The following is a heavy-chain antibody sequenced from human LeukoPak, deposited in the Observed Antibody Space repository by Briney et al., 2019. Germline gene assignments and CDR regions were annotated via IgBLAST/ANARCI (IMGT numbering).Heavy chain of an antibody. J-gene: IGHJ4*02. CDR3: AATGRDSIDDY. CDR1: GFTFSDYY. D-gene: IGHD4-4*01. V-gene: IGHV3-11*01. Sequence: GGSLRLSCAASGFTFSDYYTSWIRQAPGKGLEWVSYISSSGSTIYYADSVKGRFTISRDNAKNSLYLQMNSLRAEDTAVYYCAATGRDSIDDYWGQGTLVTVSS. CDR2: ISSSGSTI.